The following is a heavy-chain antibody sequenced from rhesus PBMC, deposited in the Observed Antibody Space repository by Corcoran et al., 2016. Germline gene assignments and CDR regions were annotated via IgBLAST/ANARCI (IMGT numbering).Heavy chain of an antibody. CDR1: GGSISSNY. V-gene: IGHV4-160*01. Sequence: QVQLQESGPGLVKPSETLSLTCAVSGGSISSNYWSWIRQAPGKGLEWIGRIYGRGGKTDYNPSLKSRVTISTDTSKNQFSLKLSSVTAADTAVYYCARDYSGYSFWYYWGQGVLVTVSS. D-gene: IGHD5-24*01. CDR2: IYGRGGKT. J-gene: IGHJ4*01. CDR3: ARDYSGYSFWYY.